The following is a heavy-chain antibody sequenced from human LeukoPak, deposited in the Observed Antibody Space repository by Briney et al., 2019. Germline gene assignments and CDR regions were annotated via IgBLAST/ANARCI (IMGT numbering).Heavy chain of an antibody. J-gene: IGHJ6*03. V-gene: IGHV3-74*01. CDR2: INSDGSST. CDR1: GFTFSSYW. Sequence: GGSLRLSCAASGFTFSSYWMHWVRQAPGKGLVWASRINSDGSSTSYADSVKGRFTISRDNAKNTVYLQMNSLRAEDTAVYYCAKVMKGSERLTMVRGVIIKTAGLYYMDVWGKGTTVTVSS. D-gene: IGHD3-10*01. CDR3: AKVMKGSERLTMVRGVIIKTAGLYYMDV.